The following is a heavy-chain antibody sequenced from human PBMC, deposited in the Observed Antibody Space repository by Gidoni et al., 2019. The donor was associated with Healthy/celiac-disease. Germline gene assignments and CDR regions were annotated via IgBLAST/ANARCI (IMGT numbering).Heavy chain of an antibody. D-gene: IGHD3-9*01. Sequence: QVQLVQSGAELKKPGSSVTVSCKASGGTFSRYAISWVRQAPGQGLEWMGGIIPIFGTANYAQKFQGRVTITADESTSTAYMELSSLRSEDTAVYYCARGGRYFDWLSIYYFDYWGQGTLVTVSS. J-gene: IGHJ4*02. V-gene: IGHV1-69*01. CDR2: IIPIFGTA. CDR3: ARGGRYFDWLSIYYFDY. CDR1: GGTFSRYA.